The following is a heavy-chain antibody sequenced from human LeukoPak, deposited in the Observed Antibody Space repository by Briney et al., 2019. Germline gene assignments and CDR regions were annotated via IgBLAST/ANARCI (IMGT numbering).Heavy chain of an antibody. CDR1: GFTFSSYV. J-gene: IGHJ4*02. CDR2: ISGSGDDT. CDR3: ANKEAMIRGVPYYYDF. D-gene: IGHD3-10*01. V-gene: IGHV3-23*01. Sequence: GGSLRLSCSASGFTFSSYVMTWVRQAPGQGLEWVSAISGSGDDTYYADSVKGRFTISRDYSKNTLYLQMNSLRAEDTAVYYCANKEAMIRGVPYYYDFWGQGTLVTVSS.